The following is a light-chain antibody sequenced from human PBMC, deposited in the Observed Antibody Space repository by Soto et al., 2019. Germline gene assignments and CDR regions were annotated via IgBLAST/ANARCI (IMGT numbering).Light chain of an antibody. CDR1: SSDVGGYNY. CDR2: EVS. V-gene: IGLV2-14*01. CDR3: SSYKSSSTYV. Sequence: QSVLTQPASGSGSPGQSITISCTGTSSDVGGYNYVSWYQQHPGKAPKLMIYEVSNRPSGVSNRFSGSKSGNTASLTISGLQAEDEADYYCSSYKSSSTYVFGTGTKVTVL. J-gene: IGLJ1*01.